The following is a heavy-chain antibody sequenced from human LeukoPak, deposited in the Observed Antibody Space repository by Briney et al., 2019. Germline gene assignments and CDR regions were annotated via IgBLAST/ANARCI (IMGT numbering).Heavy chain of an antibody. J-gene: IGHJ3*02. V-gene: IGHV4-59*01. CDR3: ARDSTPYSSGWYRDAFDI. D-gene: IGHD6-19*01. Sequence: SETLSLTCTVSGGSISSYYCSWIRQPPGKGLEWIGYIYYSRSTNYNPSLKSRVTIAVDTSKNQHSLKLSSVTAADTAVYYCARDSTPYSSGWYRDAFDIWGQGTMVTVSS. CDR1: GGSISSYY. CDR2: IYYSRST.